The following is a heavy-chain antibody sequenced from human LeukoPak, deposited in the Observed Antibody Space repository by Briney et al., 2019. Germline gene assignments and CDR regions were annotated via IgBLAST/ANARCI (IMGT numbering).Heavy chain of an antibody. Sequence: PGGSLRLSCVASGFIFSTHAMSWVRLAPGRGLEWVSTISDSGGSTYYTESVKGRFTISRDNSMSTLSLQMKSLRVEDTALHYCARGYCSGGSCTWGLFDSWGQGTLVTVSS. CDR1: GFIFSTHA. V-gene: IGHV3-23*01. CDR2: ISDSGGST. D-gene: IGHD2-15*01. J-gene: IGHJ4*02. CDR3: ARGYCSGGSCTWGLFDS.